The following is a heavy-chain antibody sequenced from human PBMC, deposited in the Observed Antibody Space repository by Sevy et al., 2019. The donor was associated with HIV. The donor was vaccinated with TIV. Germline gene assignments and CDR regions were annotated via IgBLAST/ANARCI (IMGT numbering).Heavy chain of an antibody. CDR1: GFIFSNFA. V-gene: IGHV3-30*04. Sequence: GGSLRLSCTVSGFIFSNFAMHWVRQAPGKGLEWVAVTSYDGSHKYYADSVKGRFTVSRDNSRNITSLEMSSLRRDDTAVYYCARRENNDECFQYWGQGTLVTVSS. CDR3: ARRENNDECFQY. CDR2: TSYDGSHK. D-gene: IGHD2-8*01. J-gene: IGHJ1*01.